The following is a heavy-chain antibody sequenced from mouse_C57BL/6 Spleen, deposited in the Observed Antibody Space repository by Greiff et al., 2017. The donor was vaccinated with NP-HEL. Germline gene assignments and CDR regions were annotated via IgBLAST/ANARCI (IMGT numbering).Heavy chain of an antibody. D-gene: IGHD2-5*01. CDR3: ASSAYYSNRAWFAD. J-gene: IGHJ3*01. CDR1: GYTFTDYY. V-gene: IGHV1-19*01. Sequence: VQLKQSGPVLVKPGASVKMSCKASGYTFTDYYMNWVKQSHGKSLEWIGVINPYNGGTSYNQKFKGKATLTVDKSSSTAYMELNSLTSEDSAVYYCASSAYYSNRAWFADWGQGTLVTVSA. CDR2: INPYNGGT.